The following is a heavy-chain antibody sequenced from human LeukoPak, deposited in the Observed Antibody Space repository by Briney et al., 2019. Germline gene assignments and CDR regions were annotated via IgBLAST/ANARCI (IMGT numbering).Heavy chain of an antibody. CDR1: GFTFSSYS. CDR3: ARDPNNWNDTPFDI. CDR2: ISSSSSYI. V-gene: IGHV3-21*01. D-gene: IGHD1-20*01. J-gene: IGHJ3*02. Sequence: GGSLRLSCAASGFTFSSYSMNWVRQARGKGLGWVSSISSSSSYIYYADSVKGRFTISRDNAKNSLYLQMNSLRAEDTAVYYCARDPNNWNDTPFDIWGQGTMVTVSS.